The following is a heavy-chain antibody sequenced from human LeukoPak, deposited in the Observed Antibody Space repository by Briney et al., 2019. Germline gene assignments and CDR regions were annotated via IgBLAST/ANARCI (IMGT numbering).Heavy chain of an antibody. Sequence: GGSLRLSCAASGFTFGSYWMSWVRQAPGKGPEWVANIKKDGSEKKYVDSVKGRFTISRDNAKNSLYLQMNSLRAEDTGVYYCVRDYPVTNPLWGQGTRVTVSS. CDR1: GFTFGSYW. D-gene: IGHD4-17*01. CDR3: VRDYPVTNPL. V-gene: IGHV3-7*01. CDR2: IKKDGSEK. J-gene: IGHJ4*02.